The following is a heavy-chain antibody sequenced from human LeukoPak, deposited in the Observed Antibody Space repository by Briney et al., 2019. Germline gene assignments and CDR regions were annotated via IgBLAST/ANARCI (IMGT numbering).Heavy chain of an antibody. J-gene: IGHJ4*02. CDR3: ARDPQYYYDSSGYYY. CDR2: ISSSGTNT. D-gene: IGHD3-22*01. CDR1: GLTFSGYY. Sequence: GGSLRLSCAASGLTFSGYYMGWIRHAPGKGLEWVSYISSSGTNTYYADSVKGRFTISRDNAKNSLYLQMNSLRAEDTAVYYCARDPQYYYDSSGYYYWGQGTLVTVSS. V-gene: IGHV3-11*04.